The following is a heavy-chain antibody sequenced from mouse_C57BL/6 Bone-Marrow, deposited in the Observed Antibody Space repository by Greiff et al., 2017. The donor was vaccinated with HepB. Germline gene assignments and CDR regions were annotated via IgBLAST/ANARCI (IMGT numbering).Heavy chain of an antibody. J-gene: IGHJ1*03. CDR3: ARKNYGSPFDV. D-gene: IGHD1-1*01. CDR1: GFSLTSYG. V-gene: IGHV2-2*01. Sequence: QVQLQQSGPGLVQPSQSLSITCTVSGFSLTSYGVHWVRQSPGKGLEWLGVIWSGGSTDYNAAFISRLSISKDNSKSQVFFKMNSLQADDTAIYYCARKNYGSPFDVWGTGTTVTVSS. CDR2: IWSGGST.